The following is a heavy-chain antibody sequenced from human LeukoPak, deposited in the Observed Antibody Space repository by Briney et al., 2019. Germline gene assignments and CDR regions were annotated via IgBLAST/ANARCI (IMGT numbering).Heavy chain of an antibody. CDR2: IIPIFGTA. Sequence: SVKVSCKASGGTFSSYAISWVRQAPGQGLEWMGGIIPIFGTANYAQMFQGRVTITADKSTSTAYMELSSLRSEDTTVYYCASNPDCTNGVCYPASYYFDYWGQGTLVTVSS. V-gene: IGHV1-69*06. CDR3: ASNPDCTNGVCYPASYYFDY. CDR1: GGTFSSYA. J-gene: IGHJ4*02. D-gene: IGHD2-8*01.